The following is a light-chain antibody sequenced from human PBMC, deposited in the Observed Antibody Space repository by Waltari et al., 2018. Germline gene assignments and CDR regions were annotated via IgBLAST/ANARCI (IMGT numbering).Light chain of an antibody. CDR3: QHYVRLPVT. Sequence: EIVLTQSPGTLSLSPGERVTLSCRASQSVGRSLAWYQQKPGQAPRSLIYGASSRATGIPDRFSCRGSGTAFSLTISRLAPDDLSVYYCQHYVRLPVTFGQGTKVEI. CDR2: GAS. J-gene: IGKJ1*01. V-gene: IGKV3-20*01. CDR1: QSVGRS.